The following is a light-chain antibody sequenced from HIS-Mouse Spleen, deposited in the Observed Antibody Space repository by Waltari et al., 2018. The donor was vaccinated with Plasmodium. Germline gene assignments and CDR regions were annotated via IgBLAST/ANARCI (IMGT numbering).Light chain of an antibody. V-gene: IGKV3-20*01. J-gene: IGKJ2*01. CDR1: QSVSSSY. Sequence: EIVLTHSPGTLSFSPGERATLPCRASQSVSSSYLAWYQQKPGQAPRLLIYGASSRATGIPDRFSGSGSGTDFTLTISRLEPEDFAVYYCQQYGSSPYTFGQGTKLEIK. CDR2: GAS. CDR3: QQYGSSPYT.